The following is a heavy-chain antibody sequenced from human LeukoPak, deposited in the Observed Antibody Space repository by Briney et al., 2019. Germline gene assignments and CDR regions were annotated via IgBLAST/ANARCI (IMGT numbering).Heavy chain of an antibody. CDR2: ISSTSSYI. CDR1: GFTFHYYY. J-gene: IGHJ2*01. V-gene: IGHV3-21*01. CDR3: ARASMRGWYFDL. Sequence: GSLRLSCAASGFTFHYYYMSWIRQAPGKGLEWVSSISSTSSYIYYADSVKSRFTTSRDNAKNSLYLQMNSLRAEDTAVYYCARASMRGWYFDLWGRGTLVTVSS.